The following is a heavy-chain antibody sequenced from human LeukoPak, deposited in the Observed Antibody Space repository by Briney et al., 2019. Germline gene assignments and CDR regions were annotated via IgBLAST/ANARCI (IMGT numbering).Heavy chain of an antibody. D-gene: IGHD3-10*01. CDR2: IYYTGNT. CDR3: ARGLITIVGGDNWFDP. J-gene: IGHJ5*02. CDR1: GGSISSYY. V-gene: IGHV4-59*01. Sequence: SETLSLTCTVSGGSISSYYWSWIRQPPGKGLEWVGYIYYTGNTNYNPSLKSGVPISVDTAKNQLSLKLSSVTAADTAVYYCARGLITIVGGDNWFDPWGQGTLVTVSS.